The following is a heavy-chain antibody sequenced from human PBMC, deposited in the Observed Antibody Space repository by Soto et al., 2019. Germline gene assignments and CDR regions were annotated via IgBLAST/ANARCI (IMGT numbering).Heavy chain of an antibody. D-gene: IGHD4-4*01. V-gene: IGHV4-34*01. J-gene: IGHJ5*02. CDR1: AGSFSGYY. Sequence: SQTLSPTCPVYAGSFSGYYCRWSRPPEGKGLEWIGEIKHSGGTNYNPTLKSRVTISVDTSKKQFSLKLSYVTAADTAVYYCAKDYSNDNWSGFDPWGQGTLVTVSS. CDR3: AKDYSNDNWSGFDP. CDR2: IKHSGGT.